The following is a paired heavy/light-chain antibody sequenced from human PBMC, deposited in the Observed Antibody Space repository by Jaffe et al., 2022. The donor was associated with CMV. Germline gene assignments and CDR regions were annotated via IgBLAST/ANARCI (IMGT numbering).Heavy chain of an antibody. CDR1: GFTFSSYE. Sequence: EVQVVESGGGLVLPGGSLRLSCAASGFTFSSYEMNWVRQAPGKGLEWVSYISKSGNTKYYGDSVKGRFTISKDNAKNSLYLEMNGLRVEDTAVYYCAREAPDAFDAWGQGTMVTVSS. V-gene: IGHV3-48*03. CDR2: ISKSGNTK. CDR3: AREAPDAFDA. J-gene: IGHJ3*01.
Light chain of an antibody. CDR2: YKSDSDR. Sequence: QAVLTQPSSLSASPGASASLTCTLRSGVNVGTYNIYWYLQKPGSPPRYLLRYKSDSDRQQGSGVPSRFSGSKDASANAGILLISGLQSEDEADYYCMIWHSNAWVFGGGTKLTVL. CDR1: SGVNVGTYN. V-gene: IGLV5-45*03. CDR3: MIWHSNAWV. J-gene: IGLJ3*02.